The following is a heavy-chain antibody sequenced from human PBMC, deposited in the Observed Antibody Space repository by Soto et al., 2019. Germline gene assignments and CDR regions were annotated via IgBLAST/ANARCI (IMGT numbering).Heavy chain of an antibody. V-gene: IGHV3-30-3*01. J-gene: IGHJ3*02. CDR1: GFTFSSYA. Sequence: QVQLVESGGGVVQPGRSLRLSCAASGFTFSSYAMHWVRQAPGKGLEWVAVISYDGSNKYYADSVKGRFTISRDNSKNTLYLQMNSLRGEDTAVYYCARDSAVAGTTGAFDIWGQGTMVTVSS. D-gene: IGHD6-19*01. CDR2: ISYDGSNK. CDR3: ARDSAVAGTTGAFDI.